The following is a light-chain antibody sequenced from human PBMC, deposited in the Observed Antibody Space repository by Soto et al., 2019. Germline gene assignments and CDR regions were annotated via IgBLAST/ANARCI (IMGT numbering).Light chain of an antibody. CDR1: SSDVGTFNL. CDR2: EVS. CDR3: SSYSGGSAFSASYV. Sequence: QSVLTQPASVSGSPGQSITISCTGTSSDVGTFNLVSWYQQHPGKAPKLLIFEVSNRPSGVSIRFSGSKSGNTASLTISGXXAEGEADYYCSSYSGGSAFSASYVLATWTNV. J-gene: IGLJ1*01. V-gene: IGLV2-23*02.